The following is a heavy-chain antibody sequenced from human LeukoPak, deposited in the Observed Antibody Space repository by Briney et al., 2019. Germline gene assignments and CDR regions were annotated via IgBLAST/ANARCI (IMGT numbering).Heavy chain of an antibody. Sequence: PGGSLRLSCAASGFTVRSNYMNWVRQAPGKGLEWVSVIYSGGTTYYADSVKGRFTVSRDNAKNTLYLQMNSLRAEDTAVYFCAREFRKSPTGGWGLGTLVTVSS. CDR3: AREFRKSPTGG. V-gene: IGHV3-66*01. J-gene: IGHJ4*02. CDR2: IYSGGTT. D-gene: IGHD1-14*01. CDR1: GFTVRSNY.